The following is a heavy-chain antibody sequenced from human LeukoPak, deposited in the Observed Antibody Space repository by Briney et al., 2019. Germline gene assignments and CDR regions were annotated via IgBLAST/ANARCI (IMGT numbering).Heavy chain of an antibody. CDR2: IDWDDDK. D-gene: IGHD4-17*01. CDR1: GFSLSTSGMC. CDR3: ARTHLYGDLPSAREDFRTVLDY. V-gene: IGHV2-70*11. J-gene: IGHJ4*02. Sequence: SGPTLVNPTQTLTLTCTFSGFSLSTSGMCVSWIRQPPGKALEWLARIDWDDDKYYSTSLKTRLTISKDTSKNQVVLTMTNMDPVDTATYYCARTHLYGDLPSAREDFRTVLDYWGQGTLVTVSS.